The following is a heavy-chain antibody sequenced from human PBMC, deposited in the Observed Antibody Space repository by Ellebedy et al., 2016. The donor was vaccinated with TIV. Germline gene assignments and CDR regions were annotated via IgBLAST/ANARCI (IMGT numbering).Heavy chain of an antibody. D-gene: IGHD3-16*01. CDR2: ISGSGGST. Sequence: GESLKISCAASGFTFSSYAMSWVRQAPGKGLEWVSAISGSGGSTYYADSVKGRFTISRDNSKNTLYLQMNSLRAEDTAVYYCAKEVGDYMDVWGKGTTVTVSS. J-gene: IGHJ6*03. CDR1: GFTFSSYA. V-gene: IGHV3-23*01. CDR3: AKEVGDYMDV.